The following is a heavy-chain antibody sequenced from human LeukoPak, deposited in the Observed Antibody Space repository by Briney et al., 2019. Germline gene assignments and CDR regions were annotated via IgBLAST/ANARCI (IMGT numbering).Heavy chain of an antibody. CDR1: GGSFSGYY. J-gene: IGHJ6*03. CDR2: INHSGST. Sequence: SETLSLTCGVYGGSFSGYYWSWIRQPPGKGLEWIGEINHSGSTNYNPSLKSRVTISVDTSKNQFSLKLSSVTAADTAVYYCARGRRPDCSSTSCYYYYYMDVWGKGTTVTVSS. D-gene: IGHD2-2*01. V-gene: IGHV4-34*01. CDR3: ARGRRPDCSSTSCYYYYYMDV.